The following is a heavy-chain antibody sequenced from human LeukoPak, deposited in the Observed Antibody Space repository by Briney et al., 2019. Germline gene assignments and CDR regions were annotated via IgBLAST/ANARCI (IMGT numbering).Heavy chain of an antibody. J-gene: IGHJ4*02. CDR2: IWYDGSNK. CDR1: GFTFSSYG. D-gene: IGHD3-22*01. Sequence: PGGSLRLSCAASGFTFSSYGMHWVRQAPGKGLEWVAFIWYDGSNKYYADSVKGRFTVSRDNSKNTLYLQMNSLRAEDTAVYYCAKDERGYYDSSGFFGAIDYWGQGSLVSVSS. CDR3: AKDERGYYDSSGFFGAIDY. V-gene: IGHV3-30*02.